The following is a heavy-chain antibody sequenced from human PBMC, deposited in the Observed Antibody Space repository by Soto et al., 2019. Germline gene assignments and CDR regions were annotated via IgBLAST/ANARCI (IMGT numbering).Heavy chain of an antibody. D-gene: IGHD3-22*01. CDR1: GGTYSSYT. Sequence: ASVKVSCKASGGTYSSYTFSWVRQAPGQGLEWMGWISAYNGNTNYAQKLQGRVTMTTDTSTSTAYMELRSLRSDDTAVYYCARDVRYYDSSGYYYAPQFDYWGQGTLVTVSS. CDR2: ISAYNGNT. J-gene: IGHJ4*02. CDR3: ARDVRYYDSSGYYYAPQFDY. V-gene: IGHV1-18*01.